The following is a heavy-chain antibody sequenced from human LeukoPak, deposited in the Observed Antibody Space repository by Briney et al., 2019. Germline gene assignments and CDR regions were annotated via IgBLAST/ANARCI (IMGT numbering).Heavy chain of an antibody. CDR3: ARDPHGGVAARSGGSGFDY. CDR1: GFTFSSYS. D-gene: IGHD6-6*01. V-gene: IGHV3-48*01. J-gene: IGHJ4*02. CDR2: IDSKSSTI. Sequence: HPGGSLRLSCAASGFTFSSYSMNWVRQAPGKGLEWVSYIDSKSSTILYADSVKGRFTISRDNAKNSLYLQMNSLRAEDTALYYCARDPHGGVAARSGGSGFDYWGQGTLVTVSS.